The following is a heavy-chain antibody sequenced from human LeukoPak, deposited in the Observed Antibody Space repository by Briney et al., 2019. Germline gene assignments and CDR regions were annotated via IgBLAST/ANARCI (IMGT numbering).Heavy chain of an antibody. J-gene: IGHJ5*02. CDR3: ARGVRGASRWFDP. Sequence: SETLSLTCAVSGGSISSSNWWSWVRPPPGKGLEWIGEIYHSGSTNYNPSLKSRVTISVDTSKNQFSLKLSSVTAADTAVYYCARGVRGASRWFDPWGQGTLVTVSS. V-gene: IGHV4-4*02. CDR1: GGSISSSNW. CDR2: IYHSGST. D-gene: IGHD3-10*01.